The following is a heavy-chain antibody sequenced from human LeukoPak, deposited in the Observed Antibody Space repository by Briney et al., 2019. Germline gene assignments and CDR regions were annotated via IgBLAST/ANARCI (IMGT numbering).Heavy chain of an antibody. J-gene: IGHJ4*02. D-gene: IGHD6-19*01. CDR1: GFTFSGYW. Sequence: GGSLRLSCAASGFTFSGYWMHWVRQAPGKGLVWASHIDSDGSSTNYADSVKGRFTISRDNAKNTLYLQMNSLRAEDTAVYYCARALRLAVNLDYWGQGTLVTVSS. V-gene: IGHV3-74*01. CDR2: IDSDGSST. CDR3: ARALRLAVNLDY.